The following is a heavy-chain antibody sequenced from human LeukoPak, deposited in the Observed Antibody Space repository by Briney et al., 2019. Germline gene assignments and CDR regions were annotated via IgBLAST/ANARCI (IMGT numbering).Heavy chain of an antibody. D-gene: IGHD6-13*01. Sequence: ASVKVSCKASGYTFTSYGISWVRQAPGQGLEWMGWISAYNGNTNYAQKLQGRVTMTTDTSTSTAYMELRSLRSDDTAVYYCARDWVSYSSSGGFDPWGQGTLVTVSS. V-gene: IGHV1-18*01. CDR3: ARDWVSYSSSGGFDP. CDR2: ISAYNGNT. CDR1: GYTFTSYG. J-gene: IGHJ5*02.